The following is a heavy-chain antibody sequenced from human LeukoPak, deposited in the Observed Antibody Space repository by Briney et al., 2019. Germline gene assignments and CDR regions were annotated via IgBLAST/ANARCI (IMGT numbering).Heavy chain of an antibody. Sequence: ASVKVSCKASAYTFTSYDLSWVRQAPGQGLEWMGWISAYNGNTHYAQKFQGRATLTSDTSTSTAYMELRSLRSDDTAVYYCARVVVMDVNWGRGWFDPWGQGTLVTVSS. CDR1: AYTFTSYD. V-gene: IGHV1-18*01. CDR2: ISAYNGNT. D-gene: IGHD3-16*01. J-gene: IGHJ5*02. CDR3: ARVVVMDVNWGRGWFDP.